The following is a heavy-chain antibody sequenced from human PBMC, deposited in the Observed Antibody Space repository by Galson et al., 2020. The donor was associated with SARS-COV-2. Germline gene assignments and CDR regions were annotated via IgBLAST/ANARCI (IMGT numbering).Heavy chain of an antibody. CDR3: AKFGSSSWSEIDY. V-gene: IGHV3-9*01. D-gene: IGHD6-13*01. Sequence: GGSLRLSCAASGFTFDDYAMHWVRQAPGKGLEWVSGISWNSGSIGYADSVKGRFTISRDNAKNSLYLQMNSLRAEDTALYYCAKFGSSSWSEIDYWGQGTLVTVSS. CDR1: GFTFDDYA. CDR2: ISWNSGSI. J-gene: IGHJ4*02.